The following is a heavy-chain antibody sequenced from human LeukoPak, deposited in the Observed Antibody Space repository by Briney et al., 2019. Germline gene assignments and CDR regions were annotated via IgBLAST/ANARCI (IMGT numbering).Heavy chain of an antibody. V-gene: IGHV4-61*02. D-gene: IGHD2-15*01. CDR1: GGSISSGSYY. CDR3: ARWVVVAATPAFDI. CDR2: IYTSGST. Sequence: SETLSLTCTVSGGSISSGSYYWSWIRQPAGKGLEWIGRIYTSGSTNYNPSLKSRVTISVGTSKNQFSLKLSSVTAADTAVYYCARWVVVAATPAFDIWGQGTMVTVSS. J-gene: IGHJ3*02.